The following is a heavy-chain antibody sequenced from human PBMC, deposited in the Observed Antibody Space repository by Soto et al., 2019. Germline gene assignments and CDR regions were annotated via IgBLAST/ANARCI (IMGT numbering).Heavy chain of an antibody. Sequence: PGGSLRLSCAVSGFTLDDYTMHWVRQAPGKGLEWVSGVGWNGGDIVYADSVKGRFTVSRDNTRNSLYLEVNSLTTEDTAIYFCAKERVVVVPVSTSYFHYYGLDVWGQGTTVTVSS. V-gene: IGHV3-9*01. D-gene: IGHD2-2*01. J-gene: IGHJ6*02. CDR2: VGWNGGDI. CDR1: GFTLDDYT. CDR3: AKERVVVVPVSTSYFHYYGLDV.